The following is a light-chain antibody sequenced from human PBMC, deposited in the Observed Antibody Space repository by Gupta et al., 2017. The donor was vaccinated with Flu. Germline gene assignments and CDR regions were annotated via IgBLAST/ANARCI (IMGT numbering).Light chain of an antibody. CDR3: QQYYGSSYS. J-gene: IGKJ2*03. V-gene: IGKV4-1*01. CDR1: RNILYSSNNKNY. Sequence: DIVMTQSPESLAVSLGERASIYCRSSRNILYSSNNKNYLAWYQQKPGQPPNVLISWASTRESGVPDRFIGSGSGTDFTLTISSLQSEDVAVYYCQQYYGSSYSFGQGTKLEIK. CDR2: WAS.